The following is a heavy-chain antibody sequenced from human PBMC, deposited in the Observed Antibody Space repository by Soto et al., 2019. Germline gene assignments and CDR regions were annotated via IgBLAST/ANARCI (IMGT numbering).Heavy chain of an antibody. CDR3: ARNRQYYYDSSGYTFDY. CDR2: IYHSGST. J-gene: IGHJ4*02. Sequence: SETLSLTCVVSGGSISSDNWWSWVRQPTGKGLEWIGEIYHSGSTNYNPSLKSRITMSVDRSKDQFSLKLRSVTAADTAVYYCARNRQYYYDSSGYTFDYWGQGALVT. V-gene: IGHV4-4*02. CDR1: GGSISSDNW. D-gene: IGHD3-22*01.